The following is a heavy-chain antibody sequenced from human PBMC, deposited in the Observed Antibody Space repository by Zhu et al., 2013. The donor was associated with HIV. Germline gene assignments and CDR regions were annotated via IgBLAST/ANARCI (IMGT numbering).Heavy chain of an antibody. J-gene: IGHJ4*02. CDR2: INPNSGGT. D-gene: IGHD5-12*01. CDR1: GYTFTGYY. CDR3: ARVSRRDGYLYYFDY. V-gene: IGHV1-2*02. Sequence: CKASGYTFTGYYMHWVRQAPGQGLEWMGWINPNSGGTNSAQKFQGRVTMTRDTSITTTYMDLSRLRSDDTAVYYCARVSRRDGYLYYFDYWGQGTLVTVSS.